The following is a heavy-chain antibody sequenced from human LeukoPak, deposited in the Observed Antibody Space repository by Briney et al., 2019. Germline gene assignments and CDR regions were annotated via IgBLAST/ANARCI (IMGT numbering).Heavy chain of an antibody. Sequence: SQTLSLTCTVPGVPLRCGSHYWIWTGPPAGKGLEWIGRIYTSGSTNYNPSLKSRVTISVDTSKNQFPLKLSSVTAADTAVYYCARDREGISDYWGQGTLVTVSS. CDR3: ARDREGISDY. V-gene: IGHV4-61*02. D-gene: IGHD3-3*02. CDR1: GVPLRCGSHY. CDR2: IYTSGST. J-gene: IGHJ4*02.